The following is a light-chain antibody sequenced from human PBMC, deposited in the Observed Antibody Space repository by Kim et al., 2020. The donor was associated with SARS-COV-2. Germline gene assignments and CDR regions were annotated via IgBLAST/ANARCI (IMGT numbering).Light chain of an antibody. Sequence: SASVGDRVTVTCRASQSITTCLAWYRQRPGKAPELLIYDASSLQSGVPSRFTGSGSGTEFTLTISSLQPDDFATYYCQQHKTYPLTFGGGTKVEIK. J-gene: IGKJ4*01. CDR2: DAS. CDR3: QQHKTYPLT. V-gene: IGKV1-5*01. CDR1: QSITTC.